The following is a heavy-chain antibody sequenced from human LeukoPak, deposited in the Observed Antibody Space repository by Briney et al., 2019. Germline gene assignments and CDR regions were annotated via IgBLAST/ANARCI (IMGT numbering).Heavy chain of an antibody. D-gene: IGHD2-21*02. V-gene: IGHV4-59*01. Sequence: SSETLSLTCTVSGGSISSYYWSWIRQPPGKGLEWIGYIYYSGSTNYNPSLKSRVTISVDTSKNQFSLKLSSVTAADTAVYYCARSCGGDCYQDTPGYFQHWGQGTLVTVSS. CDR2: IYYSGST. CDR3: ARSCGGDCYQDTPGYFQH. CDR1: GGSISSYY. J-gene: IGHJ1*01.